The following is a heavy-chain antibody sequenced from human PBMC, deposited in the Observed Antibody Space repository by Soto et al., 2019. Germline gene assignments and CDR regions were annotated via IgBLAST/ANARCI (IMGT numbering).Heavy chain of an antibody. D-gene: IGHD1-7*01. Sequence: AGGSLRLSCAASGFTISTHGMHWVRQAPGKGLEWVAKIWYDGSNRFYADSVKGRFTISKDNSKNPLYLQMSSLRAEDPAVYYCAAATTWNFPFHYWGQGTQVT. J-gene: IGHJ4*02. CDR2: IWYDGSNR. V-gene: IGHV3-33*01. CDR3: AAATTWNFPFHY. CDR1: GFTISTHG.